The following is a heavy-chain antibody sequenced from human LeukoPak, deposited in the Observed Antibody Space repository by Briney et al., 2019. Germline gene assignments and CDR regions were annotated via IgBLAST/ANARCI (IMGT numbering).Heavy chain of an antibody. J-gene: IGHJ4*02. CDR2: ISSSSSTI. CDR3: ARGVDYYGV. Sequence: PGGSLRLSCAASGFTFSSYSMNWVRQAPGKGLEWVSYISSSSSTIYYADSVKGRFTISRDNAKNSLYLQMNSLRVEDTAVYYCARGVDYYGVWGQGTLVTVSS. D-gene: IGHD3-10*01. CDR1: GFTFSSYS. V-gene: IGHV3-48*04.